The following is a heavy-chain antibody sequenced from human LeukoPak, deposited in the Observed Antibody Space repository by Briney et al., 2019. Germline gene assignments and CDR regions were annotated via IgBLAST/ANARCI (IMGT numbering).Heavy chain of an antibody. CDR2: FDPSGGST. CDR1: GYTFTSYG. Sequence: ASVKVSCKASGYTFTSYGISWVRQAPGQGLEWMGIFDPSGGSTTYSQKFQGRVTMTRDTSTSTVYMELSSLRSEDTAVYYCARSYYFGLDYWGQGTLVTVSS. D-gene: IGHD3-10*01. CDR3: ARSYYFGLDY. J-gene: IGHJ4*02. V-gene: IGHV1-46*01.